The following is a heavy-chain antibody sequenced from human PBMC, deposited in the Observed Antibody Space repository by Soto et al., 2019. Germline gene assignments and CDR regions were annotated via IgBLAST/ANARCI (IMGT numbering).Heavy chain of an antibody. D-gene: IGHD6-13*01. Sequence: QVHLVESGGGVVQPGTSLRLSCAASGFSFSDYGMHWVRQAPGKGLEWLTIIWFDASHEYYADSVKGRFTISRDNYNNTLYLQLNSLTADDTAVYFCARDQGRATADGPLGNGLDVCGQGTAVTVSS. CDR2: IWFDASHE. CDR3: ARDQGRATADGPLGNGLDV. CDR1: GFSFSDYG. J-gene: IGHJ6*02. V-gene: IGHV3-33*01.